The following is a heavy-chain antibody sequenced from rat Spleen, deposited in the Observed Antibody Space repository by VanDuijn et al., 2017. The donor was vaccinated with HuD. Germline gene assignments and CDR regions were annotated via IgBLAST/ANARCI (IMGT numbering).Heavy chain of an antibody. CDR1: GFTFSDYN. CDR2: ILYDGRRN. Sequence: EVQLVESGGGLEQPGRSLKLSCAASGFTFSDYNMAWVRQAPKKGLEWVATILYDGRRNYYRDSVKGRFTISRDNAKSTLSLQMDSLRSEDTATYYCARRHYGYTDYFDYWGQGVMVTVSS. J-gene: IGHJ2*01. D-gene: IGHD1-9*01. V-gene: IGHV5S10*01. CDR3: ARRHYGYTDYFDY.